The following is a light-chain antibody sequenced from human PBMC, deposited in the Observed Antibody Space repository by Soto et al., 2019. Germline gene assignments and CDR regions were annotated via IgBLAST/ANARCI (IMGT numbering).Light chain of an antibody. J-gene: IGKJ1*01. CDR3: QQYGSSTWT. CDR1: PSVSSSY. Sequence: EIVLTQSPGTLSLSPGERATLSCRASPSVSSSYLAWYQQKPGQAPRLLIYGASSRATGIPYRFSGSGSGTDFTLTISRLAPDDFAVYYCQQYGSSTWTFGQGTKVEIK. CDR2: GAS. V-gene: IGKV3-20*01.